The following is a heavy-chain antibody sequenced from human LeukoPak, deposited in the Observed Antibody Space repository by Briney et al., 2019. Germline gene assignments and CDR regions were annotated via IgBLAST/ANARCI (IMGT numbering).Heavy chain of an antibody. CDR3: ARDTKMAARTYYYYYYGMDV. Sequence: ASVKVSCKASGYTFTSYYMHWVRQAPGQGLEWMGIINPSGGSTSYAQKFQGRVTMTTDTSTSTAYMELRSLRSDDTAVYYCARDTKMAARTYYYYYYGMDVWGQGTTVTVSS. V-gene: IGHV1-46*01. D-gene: IGHD6-6*01. J-gene: IGHJ6*02. CDR1: GYTFTSYY. CDR2: INPSGGST.